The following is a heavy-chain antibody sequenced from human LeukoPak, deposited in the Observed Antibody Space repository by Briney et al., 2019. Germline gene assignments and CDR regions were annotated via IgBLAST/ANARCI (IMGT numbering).Heavy chain of an antibody. Sequence: ASVKVSCKASGGTFSSYAISWVRQAPGQGLEWMGGIIPIFGTANYAQKFQGRVTITADESTSTAYMELSSLRSEDTAVYYCARDMYYDSSGYYAYWGQGTLVTVSS. V-gene: IGHV1-69*13. CDR3: ARDMYYDSSGYYAY. D-gene: IGHD3-22*01. CDR2: IIPIFGTA. J-gene: IGHJ4*02. CDR1: GGTFSSYA.